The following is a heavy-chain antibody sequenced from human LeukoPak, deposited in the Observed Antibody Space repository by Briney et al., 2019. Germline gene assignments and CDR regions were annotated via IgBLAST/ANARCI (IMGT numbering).Heavy chain of an antibody. D-gene: IGHD3-22*01. CDR1: GYTFTSYD. CDR3: ARDGHRRYYYDSSGREHAFDI. V-gene: IGHV1-8*01. Sequence: ASVKVSCKASGYTFTSYDINWVRQATGQGLEWVGWMNPNSGNTGYAQEFQGRVTMTRNTSISTAYMELSSLRSEDTAVYYCARDGHRRYYYDSSGREHAFDIWGQGTMVTVSS. J-gene: IGHJ3*02. CDR2: MNPNSGNT.